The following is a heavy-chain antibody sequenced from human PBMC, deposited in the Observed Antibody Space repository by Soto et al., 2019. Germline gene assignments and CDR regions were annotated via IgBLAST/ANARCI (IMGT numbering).Heavy chain of an antibody. Sequence: EVQLLESGGGLVQPGGSLRLSCAASGFTFSSYAMSWVRQAPGKGLEWVSAFSGSGGSTYYADSVKGRFTISRDNSKNTLYLQKNSLRAEDTAVYYCAKVKLYIAAALLDYWGQGTLVTVSS. V-gene: IGHV3-23*01. J-gene: IGHJ4*02. D-gene: IGHD6-13*01. CDR3: AKVKLYIAAALLDY. CDR1: GFTFSSYA. CDR2: FSGSGGST.